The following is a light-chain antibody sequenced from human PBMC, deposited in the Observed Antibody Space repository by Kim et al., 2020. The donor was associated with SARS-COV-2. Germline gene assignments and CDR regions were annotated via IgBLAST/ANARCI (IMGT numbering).Light chain of an antibody. CDR3: HQYKTYPYT. J-gene: IGKJ2*01. Sequence: YASIGDRVIITCRASQSINSWLAWYQQKPGKAPNLLIYKASSLESGVPSRFSGSESGTEFTLTISSLQPDDFATYYCHQYKTYPYTFGQGTKLEI. CDR1: QSINSW. V-gene: IGKV1-5*03. CDR2: KAS.